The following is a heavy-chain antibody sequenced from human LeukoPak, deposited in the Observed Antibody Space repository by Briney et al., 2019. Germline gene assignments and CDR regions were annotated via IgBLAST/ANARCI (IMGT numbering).Heavy chain of an antibody. V-gene: IGHV4-59*01. CDR3: ARADRDGYNYYYYYYMDV. Sequence: PSETLSLTCAVYGGSFSGYYWSWIRQPPGKGLEWIGYIYYSGSTNYNPSLKSRVTISIDTSKNQFSLKLSSVTAADAAVYYCARADRDGYNYYYYYYMDVWGKGTTVTISS. D-gene: IGHD5-24*01. CDR2: IYYSGST. CDR1: GGSFSGYY. J-gene: IGHJ6*03.